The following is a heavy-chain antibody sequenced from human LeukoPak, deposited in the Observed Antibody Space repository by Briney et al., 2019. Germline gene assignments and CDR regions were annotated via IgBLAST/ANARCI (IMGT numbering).Heavy chain of an antibody. CDR1: GGSISSGGYY. D-gene: IGHD4-17*01. CDR3: ARDDSTTGWFDP. J-gene: IGHJ5*02. CDR2: IYYSGST. Sequence: SQTLSLTCTVSGGSISSGGYYWSWIRQHPGKGLEWIGYIYYSGSTYYNPSLKSRVTISVDTSKNQFSLKLSSVTAADTAVYYCARDDSTTGWFDPWGQGTLVTVSS. V-gene: IGHV4-31*03.